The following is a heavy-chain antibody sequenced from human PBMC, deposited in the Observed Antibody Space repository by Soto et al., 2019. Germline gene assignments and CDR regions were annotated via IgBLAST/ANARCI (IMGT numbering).Heavy chain of an antibody. V-gene: IGHV4-39*01. CDR1: GGSISSSRYY. J-gene: IGHJ4*02. CDR2: IYYSGST. D-gene: IGHD2-2*01. CDR3: ARHREDIVVVPAALHFDY. Sequence: SETLSLTCTVSGGSISSSRYYWGWIRQPPGKGLEWIGSIYYSGSTYYNPSLKSRVTISVDTSKNQFSLKLSSVTAADTAVYYCARHREDIVVVPAALHFDYWGQGTLVTVSS.